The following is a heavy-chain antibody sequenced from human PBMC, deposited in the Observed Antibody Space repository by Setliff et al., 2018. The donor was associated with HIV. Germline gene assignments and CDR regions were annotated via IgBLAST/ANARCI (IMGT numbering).Heavy chain of an antibody. J-gene: IGHJ4*02. CDR1: GGSISSGTYY. D-gene: IGHD1-26*01. CDR2: IYTSGST. CDR3: AGDAGYKGATDY. V-gene: IGHV4-61*09. Sequence: SSETLSLTCTVSGGSISSGTYYWSWIRQPAGKGLEWIGHIYTSGSTNYKPSLKSRLTISVDTSKNQFSLKLRSVTAADTAVYYCAGDAGYKGATDYWGQGTQVTVSS.